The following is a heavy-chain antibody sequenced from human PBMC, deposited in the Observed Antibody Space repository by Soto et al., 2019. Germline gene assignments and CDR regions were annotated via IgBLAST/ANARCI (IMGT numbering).Heavy chain of an antibody. D-gene: IGHD2-15*01. CDR1: GFTFGDSY. V-gene: IGHV3-11*06. CDR2: ISPGSRYP. J-gene: IGHJ5*02. CDR3: VRGGGGGLFDP. Sequence: VQLVESGGGLVPPGGSLRLSCAGSGFTFGDSYMSWIRQAPGKGLEWLSYISPGSRYPAYADSVKGRFTISRDNAKRSLYLKLMSLTDEDTAIYYCVRGGGGGLFDPWGQVTMVTVSS.